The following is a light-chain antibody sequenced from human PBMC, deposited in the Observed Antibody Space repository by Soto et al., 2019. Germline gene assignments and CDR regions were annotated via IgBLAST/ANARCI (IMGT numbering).Light chain of an antibody. V-gene: IGLV7-43*01. J-gene: IGLJ3*02. Sequence: QAVVTQEPSLTVSPGGTVTLTCASSSGAVTSGSYPNWFQQKHGQAPRPLIHSTRNKYSSTPARFSGSLLGGKAALTVSGVQPDDEADYYCLLSYGGSLLFGGGTKLTVL. CDR3: LLSYGGSLL. CDR2: STR. CDR1: SGAVTSGSY.